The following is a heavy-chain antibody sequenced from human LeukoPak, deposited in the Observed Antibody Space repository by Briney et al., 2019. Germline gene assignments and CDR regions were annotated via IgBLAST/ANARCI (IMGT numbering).Heavy chain of an antibody. V-gene: IGHV3-53*01. J-gene: IGHJ4*02. Sequence: PGGSLRPSCAASGFTVSSNYMSWVRQAPGKGLEWVSVIYSGGSTYYADSAKGRFTISRDNSKNTLYLQMNSLRAEDTAVYYCARDFSGDHDYWGQGTLVTVSS. CDR3: ARDFSGDHDY. D-gene: IGHD4-17*01. CDR1: GFTVSSNY. CDR2: IYSGGST.